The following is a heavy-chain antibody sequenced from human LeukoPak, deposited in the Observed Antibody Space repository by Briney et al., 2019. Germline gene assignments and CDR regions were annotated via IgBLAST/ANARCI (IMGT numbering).Heavy chain of an antibody. J-gene: IGHJ4*02. V-gene: IGHV1-8*02. D-gene: IGHD5-18*01. CDR3: ARGDTANIHDY. CDR1: GYTFTGYY. Sequence: ASVKVSCKASGYTFTGYYMHWVRQAPGQGLEWMGWMNPNSGNTGYAQKFQGRVTMTRNTSISTAYMELSSLRSEDTAVYYCARGDTANIHDYWGQGTLVTVSS. CDR2: MNPNSGNT.